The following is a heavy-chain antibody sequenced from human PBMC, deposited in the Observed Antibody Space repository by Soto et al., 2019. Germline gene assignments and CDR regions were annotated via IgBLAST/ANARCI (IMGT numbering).Heavy chain of an antibody. CDR2: IYYTGTT. CDR1: GGSISTSYYY. CDR3: ARQAGAFGYYMDV. Sequence: QLQLQESGPGLVKPSETLSLTCTVSGGSISTSYYYWGWIRQSPGKGLEWIGAIYYTGTTYYNPPLQSRATISVDTSKNQFSLKMSSVTAAVTAVYFCARQAGAFGYYMDVWGKGPTVTVSS. J-gene: IGHJ6*03. D-gene: IGHD3-16*01. V-gene: IGHV4-39*01.